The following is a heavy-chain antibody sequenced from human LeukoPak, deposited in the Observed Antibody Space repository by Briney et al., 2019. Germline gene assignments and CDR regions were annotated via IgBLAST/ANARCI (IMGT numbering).Heavy chain of an antibody. J-gene: IGHJ4*02. V-gene: IGHV4-30-2*01. CDR3: ARDNHFDYGGAFDY. CDR2: IYHSGST. D-gene: IGHD4-17*01. CDR1: VGSISSGGYS. Sequence: SETLSLTCAVSVGSISSGGYSWSWIRQPPGKGLEWIGYIYHSGSTYYNPSLKSRVTISVDRSKNQFSLKLSSVTAADTAVYYCARDNHFDYGGAFDYWGQGTLVTVSS.